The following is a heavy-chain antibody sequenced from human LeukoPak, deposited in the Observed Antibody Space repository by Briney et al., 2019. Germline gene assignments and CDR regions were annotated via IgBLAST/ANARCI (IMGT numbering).Heavy chain of an antibody. D-gene: IGHD1-26*01. Sequence: PSQTLSLTCTVSGDSITSGDYYWTWIRQPPGKGLEWVAHMHYTGNTYYNSSLKSRLTISVDTSKNQFSLRLSFVTAADTAMYYCARHLSGSSWFDPWGQGTLDTVSS. CDR2: MHYTGNT. V-gene: IGHV4-30-4*08. CDR3: ARHLSGSSWFDP. J-gene: IGHJ5*02. CDR1: GDSITSGDYY.